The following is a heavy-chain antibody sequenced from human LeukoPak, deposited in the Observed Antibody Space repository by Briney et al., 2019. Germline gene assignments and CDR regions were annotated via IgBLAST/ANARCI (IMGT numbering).Heavy chain of an antibody. Sequence: GGSLRLSCAASGFTFSDYGIHWVRQAPGKGLEWVAVIWSDGSNKYYADSVKGRFTISRDNSKKTLYLQVNSLRVEGTAVYYCVRASGSFDYWGQGTLVTVSS. CDR2: IWSDGSNK. CDR3: VRASGSFDY. J-gene: IGHJ4*02. D-gene: IGHD3-10*01. CDR1: GFTFSDYG. V-gene: IGHV3-33*01.